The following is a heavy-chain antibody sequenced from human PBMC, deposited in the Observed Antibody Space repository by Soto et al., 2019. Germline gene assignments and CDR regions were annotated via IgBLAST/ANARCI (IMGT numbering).Heavy chain of an antibody. CDR2: ISYDGSNK. V-gene: IGHV3-30*18. CDR3: AKDLITMVRGVGDYYYGMDV. J-gene: IGHJ6*02. D-gene: IGHD3-10*01. Sequence: VQLVESGGDLVQPGRSLRLSCAASGFTFSSYGMHWVRQAPGKGLEWVAVISYDGSNKYYADSVKGRFTISRDNSKNTLYLQMNSLRAEDTAVYYCAKDLITMVRGVGDYYYGMDVWGQGTTVTVSS. CDR1: GFTFSSYG.